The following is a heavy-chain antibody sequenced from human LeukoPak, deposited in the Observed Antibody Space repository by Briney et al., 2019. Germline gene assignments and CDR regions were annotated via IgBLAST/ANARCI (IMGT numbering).Heavy chain of an antibody. D-gene: IGHD5-18*01. CDR2: ISGSGGST. CDR1: GFTFSSYA. CDR3: AKDWRKQLWMVLWFDP. V-gene: IGHV3-23*01. J-gene: IGHJ5*02. Sequence: PGGSLRLSCAASGFTFSSYAMHWVRQAPGKGLEWVSAISGSGGSTYYPDSVKGRFTISRDNSKNTLYLQMNSLRAEDTAVYYCAKDWRKQLWMVLWFDPWGQGTLVTVSS.